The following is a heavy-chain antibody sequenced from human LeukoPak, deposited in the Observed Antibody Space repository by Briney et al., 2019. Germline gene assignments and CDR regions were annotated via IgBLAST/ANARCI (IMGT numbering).Heavy chain of an antibody. V-gene: IGHV3-21*01. Sequence: GGSLRLSCAASGFTFSSYSMNRVRQAPGKGLEWVSSISSSSSDIYYADSVKGRFTISRDNAKNSLYLQMNSLRAEDTAVYYCARAGLSGRYCSSTSCYTGPGNAFDIWGQGTMVTVSS. CDR2: ISSSSSDI. J-gene: IGHJ3*02. CDR1: GFTFSSYS. D-gene: IGHD2-2*02. CDR3: ARAGLSGRYCSSTSCYTGPGNAFDI.